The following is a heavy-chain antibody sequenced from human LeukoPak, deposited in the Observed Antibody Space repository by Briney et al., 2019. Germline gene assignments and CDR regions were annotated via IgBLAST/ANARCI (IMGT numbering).Heavy chain of an antibody. CDR3: AREGIAAAADY. D-gene: IGHD6-13*01. V-gene: IGHV3-7*01. J-gene: IGHJ4*02. CDR2: MKQDGSEK. CDR1: GFTFSSYW. Sequence: GGSLRLSCVASGFTFSSYWMSWLRQAPGKGLERVANMKQDGSEKYYVDSVKGRFTISRDNAKTSVYLQMNSLRAEDTAMYYCAREGIAAAADYWGQGMLVTVSS.